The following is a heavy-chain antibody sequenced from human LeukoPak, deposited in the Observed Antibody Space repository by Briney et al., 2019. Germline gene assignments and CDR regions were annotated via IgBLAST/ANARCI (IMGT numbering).Heavy chain of an antibody. CDR1: GFTFSRYG. Sequence: GGSLSLSFAASGFTFSRYGMNWGRRAPGKGVEWGSFISTSSSYIYYSDSVRGRFTISRDNAKNSLYLQMNSLRADDTAVYYCARQQWLDGAYYFDYWGQGTLVTVSS. V-gene: IGHV3-21*01. D-gene: IGHD6-19*01. CDR3: ARQQWLDGAYYFDY. CDR2: ISTSSSYI. J-gene: IGHJ4*02.